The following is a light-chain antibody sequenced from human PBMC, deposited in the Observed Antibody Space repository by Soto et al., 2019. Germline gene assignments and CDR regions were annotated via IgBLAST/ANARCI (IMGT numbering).Light chain of an antibody. J-gene: IGLJ1*01. CDR2: DVS. CDR1: SSDVGGYNY. CDR3: SSYTSSSTYV. Sequence: QSALTEPACVSGAPGQSIAISCTGTSSDVGGYNYVAWYQHHPGKAPKLMGYDVSNRPSGVSNRFSGSKSGNTASLTISGLQAEDEADYYCSSYTSSSTYVFGTGTKVTVL. V-gene: IGLV2-14*03.